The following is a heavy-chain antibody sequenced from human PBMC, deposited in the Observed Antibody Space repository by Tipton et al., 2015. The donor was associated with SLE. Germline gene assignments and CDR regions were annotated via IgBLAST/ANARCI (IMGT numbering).Heavy chain of an antibody. D-gene: IGHD3-10*01. CDR2: IYYSGST. Sequence: GLVKPSETLSLTCTVSGDSISSSSYCWGWIRQPPGKGLEWIGSIYYSGSTYYNPSLKSRVTISVDTSKNQFSLKLSSVTAADTAVYYCARGPWPFGYFQHWGQGTLVTVSS. J-gene: IGHJ1*01. CDR1: GDSISSSSYC. CDR3: ARGPWPFGYFQH. V-gene: IGHV4-39*07.